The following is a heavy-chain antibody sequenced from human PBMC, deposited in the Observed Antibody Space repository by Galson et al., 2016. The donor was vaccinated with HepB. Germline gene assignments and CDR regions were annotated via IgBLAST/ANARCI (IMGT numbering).Heavy chain of an antibody. D-gene: IGHD1-14*01. CDR2: IDQDGSSK. V-gene: IGHV3-7*03. Sequence: SLRLSCAASGFRFSGYFMSWVRQAPGKGLEWVANIDQDGSSKNYVDSVKGRFTISRDNAKNSVDLQMNSLRGDDTAVYYCARSLWPEDYWGQGTLVTVSS. J-gene: IGHJ4*02. CDR1: GFRFSGYF. CDR3: ARSLWPEDY.